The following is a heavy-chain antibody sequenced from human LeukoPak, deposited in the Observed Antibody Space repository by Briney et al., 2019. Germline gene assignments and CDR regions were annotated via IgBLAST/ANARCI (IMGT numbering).Heavy chain of an antibody. Sequence: AASVNCSSNASAYTFIDYYIHWVRPAPGQGLAWMGWINPTSGATNSAQKFHGRVTVTSDTSISTAYMGLRGLRADNTAIYYCARTTNRGSPANAYVYWGQGTLVTVSS. J-gene: IGHJ4*02. D-gene: IGHD3-16*01. V-gene: IGHV1-2*02. CDR3: ARTTNRGSPANAYVY. CDR1: AYTFIDYY. CDR2: INPTSGAT.